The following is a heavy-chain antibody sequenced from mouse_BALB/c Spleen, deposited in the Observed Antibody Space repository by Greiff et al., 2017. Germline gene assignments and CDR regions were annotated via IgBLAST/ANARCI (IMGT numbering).Heavy chain of an antibody. Sequence: EVKLVESGGGLVKPGGSLKLSCAASGFTFSSYTMSWVRQTPEKRLEWVATISSGGSYTYYPDSVKGRFTISRDNAKNTLYLQMSSLKSEDTAMYYCTRDTDLAYWGQGTLVTVSA. J-gene: IGHJ3*01. CDR3: TRDTDLAY. CDR1: GFTFSSYT. V-gene: IGHV5-6-4*01. CDR2: ISSGGSYT.